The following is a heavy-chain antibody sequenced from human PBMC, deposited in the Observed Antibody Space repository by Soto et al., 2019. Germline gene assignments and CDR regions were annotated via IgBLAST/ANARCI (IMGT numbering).Heavy chain of an antibody. Sequence: ELQLVESGGGLVQPGGSLGLSCAASGFPFRHFYMQWGRPSPGKGLVWFARISGDGSGVDYADSVRGRFTISRDDTKNTYLQMDSLTADDTATYYCAREGDSGWYSDLWGRGTLVTVSS. D-gene: IGHD3-10*01. J-gene: IGHJ2*01. V-gene: IGHV3-74*01. CDR1: GFPFRHFY. CDR2: ISGDGSGV. CDR3: AREGDSGWYSDL.